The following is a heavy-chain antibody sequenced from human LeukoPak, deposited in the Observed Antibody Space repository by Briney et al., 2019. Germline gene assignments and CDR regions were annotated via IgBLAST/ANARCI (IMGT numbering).Heavy chain of an antibody. D-gene: IGHD5-18*01. Sequence: PGGSLRLSCAASGFTFNRYGMSWVRQAPGEGLEWVSSIRSDGANTHYADSVKGRFTISRDNSKNTLYLQMNSLTVEDTAVYYCARQLWLPDYWGQGTLVTVSS. J-gene: IGHJ4*02. CDR1: GFTFNRYG. V-gene: IGHV3-23*01. CDR3: ARQLWLPDY. CDR2: IRSDGANT.